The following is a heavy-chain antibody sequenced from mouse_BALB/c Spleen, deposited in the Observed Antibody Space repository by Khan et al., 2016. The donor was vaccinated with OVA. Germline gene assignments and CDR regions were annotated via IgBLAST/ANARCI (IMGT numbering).Heavy chain of an antibody. Sequence: DLVKPGASVKLSCKASGYTFTSYWINWIRQSPGQGLEWIGRIGPGSSNAYYRDIFQCQATLTVDTSSPTAYLQLIGLSSEDSAVYFCARDNYYGRSCYAMDYWGQGTSVTVSS. CDR2: IGPGSSNA. J-gene: IGHJ4*01. D-gene: IGHD1-1*01. CDR3: ARDNYYGRSCYAMDY. V-gene: IGHV1S41*01. CDR1: GYTFTSYW.